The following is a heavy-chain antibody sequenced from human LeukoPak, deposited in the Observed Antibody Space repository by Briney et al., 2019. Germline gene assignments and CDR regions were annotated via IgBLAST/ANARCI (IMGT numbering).Heavy chain of an antibody. J-gene: IGHJ5*01. CDR1: GFTFSAYA. CDR2: ISGSGAGT. D-gene: IGHD6-25*01. Sequence: GGSLRLSCAASGFTFSAYAMIWVRQAPGKGLEWVSFISGSGAGTYYADSVKGRFTISRDNSKNTLYLQMNSLRTEDTAGYYCASPISGCLALSADWFDPWGQGTLVVVSS. V-gene: IGHV3-23*01. CDR3: ASPISGCLALSADWFDP.